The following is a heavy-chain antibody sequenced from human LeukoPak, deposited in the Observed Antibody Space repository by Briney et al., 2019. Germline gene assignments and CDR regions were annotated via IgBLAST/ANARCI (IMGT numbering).Heavy chain of an antibody. Sequence: ASVKVSCKASGYTFTSYDINWVRQATGQGLEWMGWMNPNSGNTGYAQKFQGRVTMTRNTSISTAYMELSSLRSDDTAVYYCARVRDLDCSSTSCYRGNYYYYGMDVWGQGTTVTVSS. J-gene: IGHJ6*02. CDR3: ARVRDLDCSSTSCYRGNYYYYGMDV. V-gene: IGHV1-8*01. CDR2: MNPNSGNT. D-gene: IGHD2-2*02. CDR1: GYTFTSYD.